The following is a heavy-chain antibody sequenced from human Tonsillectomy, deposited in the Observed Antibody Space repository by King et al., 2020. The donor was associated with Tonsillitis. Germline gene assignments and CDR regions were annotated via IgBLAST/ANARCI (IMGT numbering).Heavy chain of an antibody. V-gene: IGHV4-34*01. CDR3: ARGSPLQPYYYDSSGYYYGGIPDEARFDP. J-gene: IGHJ5*02. Sequence: VQLQQWGAGLLKPSETLSLTCAVYGGSFSGYYWSWIRQPPGKGLEWIGEINHSGSTNYNPSLKSRVTVSVDTSKNQFSLKLSSVTAADTALYYCARGSPLQPYYYDSSGYYYGGIPDEARFDPWGQGTLVTVSS. D-gene: IGHD3-22*01. CDR1: GGSFSGYY. CDR2: INHSGST.